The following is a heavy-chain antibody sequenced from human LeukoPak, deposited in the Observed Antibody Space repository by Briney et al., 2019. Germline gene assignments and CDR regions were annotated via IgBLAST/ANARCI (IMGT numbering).Heavy chain of an antibody. CDR1: GGSFSGYY. D-gene: IGHD3-9*01. CDR3: ARGRYYDILTGYTRYYFDY. J-gene: IGHJ4*02. Sequence: SETLSLTCAVYGGSFSGYYWSWIRQPPGKGLEWIGEINHSGSTNYNPSLKSRVTISVDTSKNQFSLKLSSVTAADTAVYYCARGRYYDILTGYTRYYFDYWGQGTLVTVSS. V-gene: IGHV4-34*01. CDR2: INHSGST.